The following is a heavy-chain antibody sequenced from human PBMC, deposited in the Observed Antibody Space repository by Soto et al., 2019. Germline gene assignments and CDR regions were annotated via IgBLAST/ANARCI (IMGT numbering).Heavy chain of an antibody. Sequence: EVQLVEPGGGLIQPGGSLRVSCAASGFTVSRSYMSWVRQAPGKGLEWVSVIYSGGSTNYADSVKGRFTISRDNSKNTLYLQMNSLRVEDTAVYYCARDTYYYDSSGQPYWGQGTLVTVSS. J-gene: IGHJ4*02. V-gene: IGHV3-53*01. CDR2: IYSGGST. CDR1: GFTVSRSY. CDR3: ARDTYYYDSSGQPY. D-gene: IGHD3-22*01.